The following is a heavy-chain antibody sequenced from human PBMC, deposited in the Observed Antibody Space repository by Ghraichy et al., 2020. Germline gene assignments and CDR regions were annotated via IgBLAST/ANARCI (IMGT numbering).Heavy chain of an antibody. CDR1: GFTFSNAW. V-gene: IGHV3-15*01. J-gene: IGHJ4*02. Sequence: GESLNISCAASGFTFSNAWMSWVRQAPGTGLEWVGRIKSKTDGGTTDYAAPVKGRFTISRDDSKNTLYLQMNSLKTEATAVYYCTTEGSGYCSGGSCYSDYFDYWGQGTLVTVAS. CDR2: IKSKTDGGTT. D-gene: IGHD2-15*01. CDR3: TTEGSGYCSGGSCYSDYFDY.